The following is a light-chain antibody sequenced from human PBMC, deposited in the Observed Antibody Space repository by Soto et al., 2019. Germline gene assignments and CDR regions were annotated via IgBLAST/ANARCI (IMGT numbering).Light chain of an antibody. Sequence: LSPGERATLSCRASQSVSSSYLAWNQQKPGQAPRLLVYGASSRATGIPDRFSGSGSGTDFTLTISRVEPEDFAVYYCQQYGSSPYTFGQGTKLEI. V-gene: IGKV3-20*01. J-gene: IGKJ2*01. CDR3: QQYGSSPYT. CDR2: GAS. CDR1: QSVSSSY.